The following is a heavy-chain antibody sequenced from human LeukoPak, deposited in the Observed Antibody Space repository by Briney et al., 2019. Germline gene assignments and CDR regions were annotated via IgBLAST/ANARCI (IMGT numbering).Heavy chain of an antibody. D-gene: IGHD5-18*01. CDR3: GRGNGYGLDY. CDR2: IYPNTGGT. V-gene: IGHV1-2*06. J-gene: IGHJ4*02. Sequence: ASVTVSCKLSGYTFTDYNVHWVRQAPGQGLEWMGRIYPNTGGTNSAQNFQGRVTLTRDTSISTVYMELNRLNSDDTAIYFCGRGNGYGLDYWGQGTLVTVSS. CDR1: GYTFTDYN.